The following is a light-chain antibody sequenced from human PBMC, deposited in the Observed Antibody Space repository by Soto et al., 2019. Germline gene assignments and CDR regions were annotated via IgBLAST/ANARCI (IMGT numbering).Light chain of an antibody. Sequence: DIQMTQSPSSLSASVGDRVTITCQASQDISNYLNWYQQKPGKAPKLLNYDASNLEKGVPSRFSGSGSGTDFTFTISSLQHEDIAIYYCQQYDNPITFGQGTRMEIK. CDR1: QDISNY. J-gene: IGKJ5*01. V-gene: IGKV1-33*01. CDR3: QQYDNPIT. CDR2: DAS.